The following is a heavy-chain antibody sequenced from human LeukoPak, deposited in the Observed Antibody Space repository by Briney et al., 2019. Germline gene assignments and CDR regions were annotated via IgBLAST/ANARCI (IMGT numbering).Heavy chain of an antibody. CDR1: GGSISSFY. CDR3: ARVREVLQGQYYFDY. D-gene: IGHD1-1*01. CDR2: IYYSGST. V-gene: IGHV4-59*01. Sequence: PSETLSLTCTVSGGSISSFYWNWIRQPPGKGLEWIGYIYYSGSTNYNPSLKSRVTISVDTSKNQFSLKLSSVTAADTAVYYCARVREVLQGQYYFDYWGQGTLVTVSS. J-gene: IGHJ4*02.